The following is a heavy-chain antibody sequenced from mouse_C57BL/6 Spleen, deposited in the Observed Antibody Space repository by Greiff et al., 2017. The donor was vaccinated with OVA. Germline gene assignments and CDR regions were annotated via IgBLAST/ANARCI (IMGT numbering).Heavy chain of an antibody. J-gene: IGHJ4*01. CDR3: ARCNYYGSSYQYYYAMDY. D-gene: IGHD1-1*01. V-gene: IGHV1-55*01. CDR2: IYPGSGST. Sequence: HVQLQPPWAELVKPGASVKMSCKASGYTFTSYWITWVKQRPGQGLEWIGDIYPGSGSTNYNEKFKSKATLTVDTSSSTAYMQLSSLTSEDSAVYYCARCNYYGSSYQYYYAMDYWGQGTSGTVSS. CDR1: GYTFTSYW.